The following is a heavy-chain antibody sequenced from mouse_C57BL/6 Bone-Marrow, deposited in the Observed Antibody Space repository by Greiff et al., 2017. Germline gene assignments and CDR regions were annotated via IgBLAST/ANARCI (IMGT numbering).Heavy chain of an antibody. CDR2: ISSGSSTI. J-gene: IGHJ1*03. D-gene: IGHD1-1*01. CDR1: GFTFSDYG. Sequence: EVQGVESGGGLVKPGGSLKLSCAASGFTFSDYGMHWVRQAPEKGLEWVAYISSGSSTIYYADTVKGRFTISRDNAKNTLFLQMTSLRSEDTAMYYCARTDYYYGSSYWYFDVWGTGTTVTVSS. CDR3: ARTDYYYGSSYWYFDV. V-gene: IGHV5-17*01.